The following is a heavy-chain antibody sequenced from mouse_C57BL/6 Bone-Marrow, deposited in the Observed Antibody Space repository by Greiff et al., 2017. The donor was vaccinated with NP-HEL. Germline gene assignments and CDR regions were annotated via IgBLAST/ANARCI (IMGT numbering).Heavy chain of an antibody. D-gene: IGHD2-1*01. CDR3: ARIYYGNAWFAY. V-gene: IGHV1-64*01. CDR1: GYTFSSYW. CDR2: IHPNSGST. Sequence: VQLQQPGAELVKPGASVKLSCKASGYTFSSYWMHWVKQRPGQGLEWIGMIHPNSGSTNYNEKFKSKATLTVDKSSSTAYMQLSSLTSEDSAVYYCARIYYGNAWFAYWGQGTLVTVSA. J-gene: IGHJ3*01.